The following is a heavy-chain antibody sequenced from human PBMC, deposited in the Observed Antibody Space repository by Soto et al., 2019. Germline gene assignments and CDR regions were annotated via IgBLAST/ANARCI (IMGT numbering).Heavy chain of an antibody. J-gene: IGHJ4*02. D-gene: IGHD1-7*01. CDR2: IWFDGSNT. CDR1: GSIFTGYG. Sequence: QVHLVESGGGVAQPGRSLRLSCAASGSIFTGYGMHWVRQAPGKGLEWVAVIWFDGSNTDYADSVKGRFTISRDNSKDVLYLQTNSLSVEATAVDYCASDGIGGTAYRGYLYYWGQGTLVTVSS. CDR3: ASDGIGGTAYRGYLYY. V-gene: IGHV3-33*01.